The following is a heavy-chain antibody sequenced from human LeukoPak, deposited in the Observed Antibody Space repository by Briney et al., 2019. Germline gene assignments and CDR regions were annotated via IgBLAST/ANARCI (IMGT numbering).Heavy chain of an antibody. Sequence: VASVKVSCKASGYTFTGYYMHWVRQAPGQGLEWLGWINPNSGGTNYAQKFQGRVTMTRDTSTTKAYMELSRLRSDDTAVYYCARGIVGATTGDWGQGTLVTVCS. CDR2: INPNSGGT. D-gene: IGHD1-26*01. V-gene: IGHV1-2*02. CDR3: ARGIVGATTGD. J-gene: IGHJ4*02. CDR1: GYTFTGYY.